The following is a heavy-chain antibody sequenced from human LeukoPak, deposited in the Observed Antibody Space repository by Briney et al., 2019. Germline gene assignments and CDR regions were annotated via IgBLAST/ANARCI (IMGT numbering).Heavy chain of an antibody. Sequence: QSGGSLRLSCAASGYTFSSYCRHWIRQVPGKGLVWVSRINSDGSSTSYADSVKGRFTISRDNAKNTLYVQMNSLRVEDTAVYYCSTGSGHAFDIWGRGTMVTVSS. CDR1: GYTFSSYC. V-gene: IGHV3-74*01. J-gene: IGHJ3*02. CDR2: INSDGSST. CDR3: STGSGHAFDI. D-gene: IGHD3-10*01.